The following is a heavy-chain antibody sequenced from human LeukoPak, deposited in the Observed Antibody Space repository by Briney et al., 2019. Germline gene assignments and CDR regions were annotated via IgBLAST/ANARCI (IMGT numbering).Heavy chain of an antibody. Sequence: GGSLRLSCAGSGFTFNNYWMHWVRQAPGKGLVWVAAINSDGCSTNYADSVKGRFTISRDNAKNTLFLQMDSLRDEDTAVYYCGLSMVRALSPDYWGQGTLVTVSS. J-gene: IGHJ4*02. CDR1: GFTFNNYW. CDR2: INSDGCST. CDR3: GLSMVRALSPDY. V-gene: IGHV3-74*01. D-gene: IGHD3-10*01.